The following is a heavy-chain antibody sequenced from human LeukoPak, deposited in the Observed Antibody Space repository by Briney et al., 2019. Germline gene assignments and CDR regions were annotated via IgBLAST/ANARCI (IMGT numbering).Heavy chain of an antibody. V-gene: IGHV3-30*18. CDR3: AKDASRRWLEGVGFGAFDI. Sequence: PGGSLRLSCAASGFTFSSYGMHWVRQVPGKGLEWVAVISYDGSNKYYADSVKGRFTISRDNSKNTLYLQMNSLRAEDTAVYYCAKDASRRWLEGVGFGAFDIWGQGTMVTVSS. CDR2: ISYDGSNK. D-gene: IGHD5-24*01. CDR1: GFTFSSYG. J-gene: IGHJ3*02.